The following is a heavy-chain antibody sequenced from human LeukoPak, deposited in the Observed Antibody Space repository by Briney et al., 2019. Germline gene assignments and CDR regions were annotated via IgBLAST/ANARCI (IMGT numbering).Heavy chain of an antibody. CDR3: AELGITMIGGV. V-gene: IGHV3-23*01. J-gene: IGHJ6*04. CDR2: ISGSGDST. CDR1: GFTFSSYA. Sequence: GGSLRLSCAASGFTFSSYAMSWVRQAPGKGLEWVSAISGSGDSTYYADSVKGRFTISRDNSKNTLYLQMNSLRAVDTAVYYCAELGITMIGGVWGKGTTVTISS. D-gene: IGHD3-10*02.